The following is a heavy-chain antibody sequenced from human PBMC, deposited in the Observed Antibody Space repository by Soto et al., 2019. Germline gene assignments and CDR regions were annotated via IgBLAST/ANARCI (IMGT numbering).Heavy chain of an antibody. CDR2: IGTAGDT. Sequence: GGSLRLAPAASGFTVSSYDMHWVRQATGKGLEWVSAIGTAGDTYYPGSVKGRFTISRENAKNSLYLQMNRLRAGDTAVYYCARVNHYYASSGFDAFDIWGQGTMVTVSS. V-gene: IGHV3-13*01. CDR1: GFTVSSYD. CDR3: ARVNHYYASSGFDAFDI. J-gene: IGHJ3*02. D-gene: IGHD3-22*01.